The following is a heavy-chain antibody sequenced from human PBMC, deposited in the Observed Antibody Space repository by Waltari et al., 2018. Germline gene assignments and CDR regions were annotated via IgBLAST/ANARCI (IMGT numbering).Heavy chain of an antibody. J-gene: IGHJ3*01. Sequence: QVQLQESGPGLVKPSGTLSLTCAVSGGSISSSNWWSWVRQPPGKGLEWIGEIYHSGGTNYNPSLKRRVTISVDKSKNQFSLKLSSVTAADTAGYYCARVSYDYGDYGDYWGQGTMVTVSS. V-gene: IGHV4-4*02. D-gene: IGHD4-17*01. CDR2: IYHSGGT. CDR3: ARVSYDYGDYGDY. CDR1: GGSISSSNW.